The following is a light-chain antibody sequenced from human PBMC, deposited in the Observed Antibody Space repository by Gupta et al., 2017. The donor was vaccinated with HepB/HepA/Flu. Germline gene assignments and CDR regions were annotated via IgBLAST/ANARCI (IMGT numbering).Light chain of an antibody. CDR1: QSLLHSNGYNY. V-gene: IGKV2-28*01. CDR3: RQDLPTIT. CDR2: LGS. Sequence: DIVMTQSPLSLPVTPGEPASISCRSSQSLLHSNGYNYLDWDLQKPGQSPQLLIYLGSKRDSGVTDRFSGSGEVKDFTLKSSRVEEEDGGVYYCRQDLPTITFGQGTRLEIK. J-gene: IGKJ5*01.